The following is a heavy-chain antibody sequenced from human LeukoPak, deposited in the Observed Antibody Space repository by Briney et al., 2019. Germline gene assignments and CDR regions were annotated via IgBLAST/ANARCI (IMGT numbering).Heavy chain of an antibody. CDR1: GFTFGGYG. J-gene: IGHJ4*02. Sequence: GGSLRPSCAGSGFTFGGYGMHWFRQTPGRGLEWVAVIAYDGSRAFYADSVKGRFTISRDNSKNTMSVQMDDLRAEDTAVYYCTRYNNDHFDYWGQGTLVTVSS. D-gene: IGHD1-14*01. V-gene: IGHV3-33*01. CDR3: TRYNNDHFDY. CDR2: IAYDGSRA.